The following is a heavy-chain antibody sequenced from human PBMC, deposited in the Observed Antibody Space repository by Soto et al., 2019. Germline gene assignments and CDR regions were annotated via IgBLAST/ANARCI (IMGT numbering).Heavy chain of an antibody. CDR2: ISWNSGSI. J-gene: IGHJ4*02. CDR1: GFTFDDYA. CDR3: AKDWGGRWEGGSFDY. Sequence: GGSLRLSCAASGFTFDDYAMHWVRQAPGKGLEWVSGISWNSGSIGYADSVKGRFTISRDNAKNSLYLQMNSLRAEDTALYYCAKDWGGRWEGGSFDYWGQGTLVTVSS. D-gene: IGHD1-26*01. V-gene: IGHV3-9*01.